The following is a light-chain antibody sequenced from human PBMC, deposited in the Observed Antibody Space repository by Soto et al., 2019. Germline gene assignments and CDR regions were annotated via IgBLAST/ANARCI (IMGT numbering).Light chain of an antibody. J-gene: IGKJ5*01. V-gene: IGKV3-15*01. Sequence: EIVMTQSPGTLSVSPGERATLSCRASESVDRYLAWYQQKPGQAPRLLIYGASTRATGVTARFSGSGPGTEFTLTISSLQSEDFSVYFCQQCSEWPLITFGQGTRLEAK. CDR3: QQCSEWPLIT. CDR1: ESVDRY. CDR2: GAS.